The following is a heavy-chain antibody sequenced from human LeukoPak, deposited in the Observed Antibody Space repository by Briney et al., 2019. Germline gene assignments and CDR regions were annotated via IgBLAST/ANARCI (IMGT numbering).Heavy chain of an antibody. Sequence: APVRVSCKASGYTFTGYYMHWVRQAPGQGLEWMGWINPNSGGTNYAQKFQGRVTMTRDTSISTAYMELSRLRSDDTAVYYCARVRDIVVVPAAIHTTGFDPWGQGTLVTVSS. D-gene: IGHD2-2*02. CDR1: GYTFTGYY. V-gene: IGHV1-2*02. CDR2: INPNSGGT. CDR3: ARVRDIVVVPAAIHTTGFDP. J-gene: IGHJ5*02.